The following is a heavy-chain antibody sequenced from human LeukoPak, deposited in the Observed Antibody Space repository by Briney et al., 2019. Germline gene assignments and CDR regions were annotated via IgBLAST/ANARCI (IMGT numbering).Heavy chain of an antibody. CDR3: ARDGGHASGYGMDV. D-gene: IGHD3-10*01. J-gene: IGHJ6*02. Sequence: PGGSLRLSCAASGFTFTSYSMNWVRQAPGKGLEWVSYISSSSSTIYYADSVKGRFTISRDGAKNSLYLQMNSLRAEDTAVYYCARDGGHASGYGMDVWGQGTTVTVSS. V-gene: IGHV3-48*04. CDR1: GFTFTSYS. CDR2: ISSSSSTI.